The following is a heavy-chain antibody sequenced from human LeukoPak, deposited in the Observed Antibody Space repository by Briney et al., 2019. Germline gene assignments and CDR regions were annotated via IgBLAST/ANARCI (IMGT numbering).Heavy chain of an antibody. J-gene: IGHJ5*02. CDR3: ARTLYSSGWYAGNWFDP. CDR2: ISAHNGNT. Sequence: ASVKVSCKASGYTFTSYGISWVRQAPGQGLEWMGWISAHNGNTNYAQKLQGRVTMTTDTSTSTAYMELRSLRSDDTAVYYCARTLYSSGWYAGNWFDPWGQGTLVTVSS. D-gene: IGHD6-19*01. CDR1: GYTFTSYG. V-gene: IGHV1-18*01.